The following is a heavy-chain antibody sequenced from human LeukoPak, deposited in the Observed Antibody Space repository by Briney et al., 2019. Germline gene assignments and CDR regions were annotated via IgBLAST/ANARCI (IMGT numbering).Heavy chain of an antibody. J-gene: IGHJ4*02. CDR1: GYTFTSYA. CDR3: ARSRIAVAGKASEFDY. CDR2: INAGNGNT. Sequence: ASVKVSCKASGYTFTSYAMHWVRQAPGQRLEWMGWINAGNGNTKYSQEFQGSVTITRDTSASTAYMGLSSLRSEDMAVYYCARSRIAVAGKASEFDYWGQGTLVTVSS. V-gene: IGHV1-3*03. D-gene: IGHD6-19*01.